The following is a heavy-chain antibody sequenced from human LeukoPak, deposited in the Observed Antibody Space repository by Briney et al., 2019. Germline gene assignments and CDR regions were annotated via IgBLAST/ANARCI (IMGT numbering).Heavy chain of an antibody. J-gene: IGHJ3*02. CDR1: GFTISAYW. CDR3: ARDTVVVPNAMRTSYI. V-gene: IGHV3-74*01. D-gene: IGHD2-2*01. Sequence: GGSLRLSCAESGFTISAYWMCWVRHAPGKGLVWVSRINSDGSSTSYADSVQGRFTISRDNAKNTLYLEMNSLRDEDTAVYDCARDTVVVPNAMRTSYIWGQGTMVTVSS. CDR2: INSDGSST.